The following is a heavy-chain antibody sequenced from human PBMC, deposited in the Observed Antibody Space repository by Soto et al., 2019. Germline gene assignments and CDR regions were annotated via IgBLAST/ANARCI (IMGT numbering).Heavy chain of an antibody. V-gene: IGHV4-39*01. CDR2: IYYSGSS. CDR3: ATVLEYSSSFDAFDI. Sequence: QLQLQESGPGLVKPSETLSLTCTVSGGSISSSSYYWGWIRQPPGKGLEWIGSIYYSGSSYYNPSLKSRVTISVDTSKNQFSLKLSSVTAADTAVYYCATVLEYSSSFDAFDIWGQGTMVTVSS. J-gene: IGHJ3*02. D-gene: IGHD6-6*01. CDR1: GGSISSSSYY.